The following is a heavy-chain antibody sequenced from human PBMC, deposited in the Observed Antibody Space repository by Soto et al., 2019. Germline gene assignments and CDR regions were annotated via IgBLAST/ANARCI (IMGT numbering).Heavy chain of an antibody. CDR3: ARDRDNDYYDSSGYYYSLGC. V-gene: IGHV3-30-3*01. CDR1: GFTFSSYA. D-gene: IGHD3-22*01. J-gene: IGHJ4*02. Sequence: QVQLVESGGGVVQPGRSLRLSCAASGFTFSSYAMHWVRQAPGKGLEWVAVISYDGSNKYYADSVKGRFTISRDNSKNTLYLQMNSLRAEDTAVYYCARDRDNDYYDSSGYYYSLGCWGQGTLDTVSS. CDR2: ISYDGSNK.